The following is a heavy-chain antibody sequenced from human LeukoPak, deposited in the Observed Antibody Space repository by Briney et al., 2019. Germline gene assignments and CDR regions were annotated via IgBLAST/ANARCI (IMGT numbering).Heavy chain of an antibody. CDR1: GYTFTGYG. CDR2: ISAYNGNT. CDR3: ASCSSGTFPCDY. V-gene: IGHV1-18*01. J-gene: IGHJ4*02. Sequence: ASVKVSCKASGYTFTGYGISWVRQAPGQGLEWMGWISAYNGNTNYAQKLQGRVTMTTDTSTSTAYMELRSLRSEDTAVYYCASCSSGTFPCDYWGQGTLVTVSS. D-gene: IGHD2-2*01.